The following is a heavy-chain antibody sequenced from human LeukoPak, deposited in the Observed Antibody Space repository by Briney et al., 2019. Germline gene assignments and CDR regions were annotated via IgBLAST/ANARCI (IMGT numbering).Heavy chain of an antibody. J-gene: IGHJ3*01. Sequence: GGSLRLSCAASGFTFRTYWMSWIRQAPGNGPEWVADINQDGSEEYYLQSVQGRFTVSRDNAQNAVFLQMTYLRADDTAVYYCARWKMELERNAFDFWGQGTVVTVSS. CDR2: INQDGSEE. D-gene: IGHD1-26*01. CDR3: ARWKMELERNAFDF. V-gene: IGHV3-7*01. CDR1: GFTFRTYW.